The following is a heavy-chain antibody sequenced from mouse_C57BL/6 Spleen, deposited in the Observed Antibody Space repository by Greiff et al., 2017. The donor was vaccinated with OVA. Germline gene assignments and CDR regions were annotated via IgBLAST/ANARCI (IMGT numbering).Heavy chain of an antibody. V-gene: IGHV1-82*01. D-gene: IGHD2-3*01. CDR3: ARDGYSRYFDV. J-gene: IGHJ1*03. CDR2: IYPGDGDT. Sequence: VQLQQPGAELVKPGASVKLSCKASGYAFSSSWMNWVKQRPGKGLEWIGRIYPGDGDTNYNGKFKGKATLTADKSSSTAYMQLSSLTSEDSAVYFCARDGYSRYFDVWGTGTTVTVSS. CDR1: GYAFSSSW.